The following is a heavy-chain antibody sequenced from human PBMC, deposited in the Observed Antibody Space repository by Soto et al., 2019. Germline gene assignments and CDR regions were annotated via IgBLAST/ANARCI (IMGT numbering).Heavy chain of an antibody. V-gene: IGHV4-59*01. J-gene: IGHJ1*01. D-gene: IGHD2-15*01. CDR2: IYFSGVA. Sequence: QMQMQESGPRLVKPSETLSLTCTVSGASITDSYWSWIRQPPDKGLEWIGYIYFSGVAKYKPSLKSRATISRDTSKNEFSLTLTSVTAADTAIYYCARGDSDLAVSEAAYWGQGTLVTVSS. CDR1: GASITDSY. CDR3: ARGDSDLAVSEAAY.